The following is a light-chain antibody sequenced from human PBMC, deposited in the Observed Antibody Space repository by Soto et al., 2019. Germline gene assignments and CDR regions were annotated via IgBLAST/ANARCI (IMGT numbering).Light chain of an antibody. CDR1: SSDVGGYNF. J-gene: IGLJ2*01. V-gene: IGLV2-8*01. CDR3: SSYSGSDNFVV. Sequence: QSALTQPPSASGSPGQSVTIPCAGTSSDVGGYNFVSWYQQHPGKVPKLMIYEVIKRPSGVPVRFSGSKSGNTASLTVSGLHAEDEADYYCSSYSGSDNFVVFGGGTKLTVL. CDR2: EVI.